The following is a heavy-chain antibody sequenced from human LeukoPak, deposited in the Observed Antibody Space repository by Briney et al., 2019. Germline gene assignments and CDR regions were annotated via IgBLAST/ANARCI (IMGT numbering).Heavy chain of an antibody. CDR2: INPNSGGT. CDR3: ARVGYNFGEAFDI. CDR1: GYTFTGYY. D-gene: IGHD3/OR15-3a*01. V-gene: IGHV1-2*04. Sequence: ASVKVSCKASGYTFTGYYVHWVRQAPGQGLEWMGWINPNSGGTNYAQKFQGWVTMTRDTSISTAYMELSRLRSDDTAVYYCARVGYNFGEAFDIWGQGTMVTVSS. J-gene: IGHJ3*02.